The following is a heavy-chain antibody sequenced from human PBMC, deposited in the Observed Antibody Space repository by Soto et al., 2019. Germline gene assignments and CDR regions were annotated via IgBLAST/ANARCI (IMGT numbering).Heavy chain of an antibody. J-gene: IGHJ1*01. CDR1: GGSISSYY. D-gene: IGHD2-21*01. CDR3: ARNVCWPPDALEYLQL. Sequence: SETLSLTCTVSGGSISSYYWSWIRQPPGKGLEWIGYIFYRGSTNYNPSLKSRATISVDMSKNQFSLKLNSVTAADTAVYYCARNVCWPPDALEYLQLWCQGPLVTRSS. V-gene: IGHV4-59*01. CDR2: IFYRGST.